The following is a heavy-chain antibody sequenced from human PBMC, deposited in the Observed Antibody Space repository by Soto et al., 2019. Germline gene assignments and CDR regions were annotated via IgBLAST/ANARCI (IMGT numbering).Heavy chain of an antibody. J-gene: IGHJ4*02. CDR1: GGSISSSSYY. CDR3: ASHKPDYGDYFDY. D-gene: IGHD4-17*01. V-gene: IGHV4-39*01. Sequence: PSETLSLTCTVSGGSISSSSYYWGWIRQPPGKALEWIGSIYYSGSTYYNPSLKSRVTISVDTSKNQFSLKLSSVTAADTAVYYCASHKPDYGDYFDYWGQGTLVTVSS. CDR2: IYYSGST.